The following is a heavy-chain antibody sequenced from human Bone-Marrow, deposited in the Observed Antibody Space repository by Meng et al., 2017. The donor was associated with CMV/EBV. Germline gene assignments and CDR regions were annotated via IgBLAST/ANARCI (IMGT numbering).Heavy chain of an antibody. V-gene: IGHV1-69*10. D-gene: IGHD4-11*01. Sequence: SALVSCYASGGTFSSYAISWVRQAPGHGLEWMGGIIPILGIANYAQKFQGRVTITADKSTSTAYMELSSLRSEDTAVYYCASVTVTKGGWFDPWGQGTLVTVSS. CDR1: GGTFSSYA. CDR2: IIPILGIA. CDR3: ASVTVTKGGWFDP. J-gene: IGHJ5*02.